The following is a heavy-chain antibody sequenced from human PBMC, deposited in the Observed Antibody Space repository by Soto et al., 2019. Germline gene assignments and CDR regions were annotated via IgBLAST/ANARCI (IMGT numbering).Heavy chain of an antibody. CDR1: GASINDNDYY. Sequence: SETLSLTCTVSGASINDNDYYWSWIRQHPGKGLEWIGYIYYSGSTYYNPSLKSRVTISVDTSKNQFSLKLSSVTAADTAVYYCARGGSLGYCSGGSCYLPHYYYYYGMDVWGQGTTVTVSS. V-gene: IGHV4-31*03. CDR2: IYYSGST. D-gene: IGHD2-15*01. J-gene: IGHJ6*02. CDR3: ARGGSLGYCSGGSCYLPHYYYYYGMDV.